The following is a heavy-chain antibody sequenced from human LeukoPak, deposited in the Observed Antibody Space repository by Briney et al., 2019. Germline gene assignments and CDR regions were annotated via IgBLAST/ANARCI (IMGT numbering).Heavy chain of an antibody. V-gene: IGHV1-69*06. D-gene: IGHD6-19*01. CDR1: GGTFSSYA. J-gene: IGHJ6*03. Sequence: ASVKVSCKASGGTFSSYAISWVRQAPGQGLEWMGGIIPIFGTANYAQKFQGRVTITADKSTSTAYMELSSLRSEDTAVYYCARGLLVAVANDYMDVWGKGTTVTLSS. CDR3: ARGLLVAVANDYMDV. CDR2: IIPIFGTA.